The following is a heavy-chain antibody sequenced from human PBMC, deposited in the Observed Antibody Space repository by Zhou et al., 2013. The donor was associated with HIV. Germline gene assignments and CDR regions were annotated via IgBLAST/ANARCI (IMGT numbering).Heavy chain of an antibody. Sequence: QIQLLQSGPEVKEPGASVKVSCKASGHTSSTFGINWVRQAAGQGLEWMGWINPNSGKGYYAQRFQGRVTMSRNISTTTAHMELSSLTSEDTAVYYCGRRGSWGDRTTIIRGGVDVWGQGTTVSVSS. V-gene: IGHV1-8*02. J-gene: IGHJ6*02. CDR3: GRRGSWGDRTTIIRGGVDV. CDR2: INPNSGKG. CDR1: GHTSSTFG. D-gene: IGHD3-10*01.